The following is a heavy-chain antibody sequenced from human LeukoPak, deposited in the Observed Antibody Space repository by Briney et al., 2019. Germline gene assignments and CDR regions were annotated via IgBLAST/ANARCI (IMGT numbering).Heavy chain of an antibody. D-gene: IGHD3-10*01. CDR2: INNSGST. CDR1: GGSSSGYY. J-gene: IGHJ5*02. V-gene: IGHV4-34*01. CDR3: ARGVELLWFGELFYTGFDP. Sequence: PSETLSLTCAVYGGSSSGYYWSWIRQPPGKGLEWIGEINNSGSTNYNPSLKSRVTISVDTSKNQFSLKLSSVTAADTAVYYCARGVELLWFGELFYTGFDPWGQGTLVTVSS.